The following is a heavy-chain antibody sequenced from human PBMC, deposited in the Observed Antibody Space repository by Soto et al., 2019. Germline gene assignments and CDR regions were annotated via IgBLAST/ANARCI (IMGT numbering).Heavy chain of an antibody. J-gene: IGHJ4*02. Sequence: QVQLQESGPGLVKPSQTLSLSCAVSGGSITSGAYYWGWIRQHPGKGLEWIGYIYFSGTTYYNPSLKTPLTISLDTSKNHFSLRLSSVTVADTAVYYCASGDHFGYYFDHWGQGTLATVSS. D-gene: IGHD3-3*01. V-gene: IGHV4-31*11. CDR1: GGSITSGAYY. CDR3: ASGDHFGYYFDH. CDR2: IYFSGTT.